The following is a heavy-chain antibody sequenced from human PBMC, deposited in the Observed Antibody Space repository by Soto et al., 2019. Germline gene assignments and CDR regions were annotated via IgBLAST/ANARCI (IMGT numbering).Heavy chain of an antibody. V-gene: IGHV4-30-4*08. J-gene: IGHJ5*02. CDR3: ASPKIAFYNWFDP. D-gene: IGHD3-3*02. CDR2: IYYSGST. CDR1: GGSLSSGAYY. Sequence: PSETLSLTCTVSGGSLSSGAYYWSWIRQHPGKGLEWIGYIYYSGSTYYNPSLESRVTISVDTSKNQFSLKLSSVTAADTAVYYCASPKIAFYNWFDPWGQGTLVTVSS.